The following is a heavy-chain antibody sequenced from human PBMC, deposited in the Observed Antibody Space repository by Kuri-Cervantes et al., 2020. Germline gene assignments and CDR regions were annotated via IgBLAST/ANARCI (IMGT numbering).Heavy chain of an antibody. J-gene: IGHJ3*02. CDR1: GGTFNTYA. D-gene: IGHD5-18*01. Sequence: SVKVSCKTSGGTFNTYAVSWVRQAPGQGLEWMGGIIPIFGTANYAQKFQGRVTISTDESTSTAYMELSSLRSEDTAVYYCARGRYSYGYGIWGQGTMVTVSS. V-gene: IGHV1-69*05. CDR2: IIPIFGTA. CDR3: ARGRYSYGYGI.